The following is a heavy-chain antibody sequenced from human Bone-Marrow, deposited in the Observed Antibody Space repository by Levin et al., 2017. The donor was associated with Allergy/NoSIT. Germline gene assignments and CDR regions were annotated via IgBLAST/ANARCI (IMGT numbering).Heavy chain of an antibody. V-gene: IGHV3-30*03. Sequence: GGSLRLSCVGSGFTFSDHGIHWVRQAPGKGLEWVSVFSYDANNEYYADSVKGRFTMSRDNSKNTLYLQINSLRDEDTALYYCARAGGNHRHDFDSWSQGIPVTVSS. D-gene: IGHD1-1*01. CDR2: FSYDANNE. J-gene: IGHJ4*02. CDR3: ARAGGNHRHDFDS. CDR1: GFTFSDHG.